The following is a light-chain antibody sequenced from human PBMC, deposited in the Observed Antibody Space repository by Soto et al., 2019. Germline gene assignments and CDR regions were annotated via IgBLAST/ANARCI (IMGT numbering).Light chain of an antibody. J-gene: IGLJ2*01. CDR2: DGS. V-gene: IGLV2-14*02. Sequence: QSALTQPASVSGSPGQSITISCTGTSSDVGSYDHVTWYQHHPGKAPKLMIYDGSNRPSGISDRFSASKSGNTASLTISGVQAEDEADYYCSSYPSSGTHVFGGGTKLTVL. CDR1: SSDVGSYDH. CDR3: SSYPSSGTHV.